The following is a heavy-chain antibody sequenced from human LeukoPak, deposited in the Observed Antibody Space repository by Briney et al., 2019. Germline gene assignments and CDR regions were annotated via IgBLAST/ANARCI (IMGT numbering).Heavy chain of an antibody. J-gene: IGHJ4*02. CDR1: GFTFSGSA. Sequence: GGSLRLSCAASGFTFSGSAIHWVRQTSGRGLEWVGRIRSKANNYATATVYAASVKGRFTISRDDSKNTAYLQMNSLKTEDTAVYYCTRREIDSSGYPDWWGQGTLVTVSS. CDR2: IRSKANNYAT. D-gene: IGHD3-22*01. V-gene: IGHV3-73*01. CDR3: TRREIDSSGYPDW.